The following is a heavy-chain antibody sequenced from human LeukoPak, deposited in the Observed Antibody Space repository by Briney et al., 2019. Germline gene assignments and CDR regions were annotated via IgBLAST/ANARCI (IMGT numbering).Heavy chain of an antibody. Sequence: SETLSPTCTVSGGSISSSSYYWGWIRQPPGKGLEWIGSIYYSGSTYYNPSLKSRVTISVDTSKNQFSLKLSSVTAADTAVYYCARQVWYDSSGYYYDPMYYVDYWVQGILVTVSS. V-gene: IGHV4-39*01. CDR2: IYYSGST. J-gene: IGHJ4*02. CDR3: ARQVWYDSSGYYYDPMYYVDY. CDR1: GGSISSSSYY. D-gene: IGHD3-22*01.